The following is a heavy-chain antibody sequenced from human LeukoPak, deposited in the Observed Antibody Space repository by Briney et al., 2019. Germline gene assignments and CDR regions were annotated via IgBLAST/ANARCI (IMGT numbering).Heavy chain of an antibody. CDR2: LCDGGGGGTV. J-gene: IGHJ4*02. Sequence: GGSLRLSCVASGFPFSVYSMNWVRQAPRMGLEWVSHLCDGGGGGTVYYADSVQGRFTVSRDDAKNSLYLHMNNLRDEDTATYYCARDLHRRYFDNWGLGALVTVSS. V-gene: IGHV3-48*02. CDR1: GFPFSVYS. D-gene: IGHD2-21*01. CDR3: ARDLHRRYFDN.